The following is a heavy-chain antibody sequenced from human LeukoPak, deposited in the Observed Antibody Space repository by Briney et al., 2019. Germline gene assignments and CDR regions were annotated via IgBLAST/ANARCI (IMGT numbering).Heavy chain of an antibody. CDR2: IIGSGGST. J-gene: IGHJ4*02. CDR3: AKGRGSSSYCHFDY. Sequence: GGSLRLSCAASGFTFSNYAMSWVRQAPGKGLEWISTIIGSGGSTYYAVSVRGRFTISRDNSKNTLYLQMNSLRAEDTALYYCAKGRGSSSYCHFDYWGQGTLVSVSS. D-gene: IGHD6-13*01. CDR1: GFTFSNYA. V-gene: IGHV3-23*01.